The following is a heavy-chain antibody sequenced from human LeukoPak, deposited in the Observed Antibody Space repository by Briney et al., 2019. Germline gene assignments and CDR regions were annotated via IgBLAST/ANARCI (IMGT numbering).Heavy chain of an antibody. J-gene: IGHJ4*02. CDR3: ARGSYYSDPRGLEN. CDR2: ISGSGGST. V-gene: IGHV3-23*01. Sequence: GGSLRLSCAASGFTFSSYAMSWVRQAPGKGLEWVSAISGSGGSTYYADSVKGRFTISRDNSKNTLYLQMNRLRVEDTAVYYCARGSYYSDPRGLENWGQGTLVTVSS. D-gene: IGHD3-22*01. CDR1: GFTFSSYA.